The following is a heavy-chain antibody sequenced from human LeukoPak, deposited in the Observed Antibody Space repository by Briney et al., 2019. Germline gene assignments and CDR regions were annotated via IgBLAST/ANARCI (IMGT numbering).Heavy chain of an antibody. CDR2: LSVIGGA. D-gene: IGHD3-22*01. Sequence: SETLSLTCAEYGGSFSDYYSTCIRQTPGRGLGWVADLSVIGGANYNPSLKSRVTISVDTSKNQFSLKLRSVTAADTAVYYCARGRQDVNMIVVVMAGVSYYLDVWGKGTTVTVS. CDR3: ARGRQDVNMIVVVMAGVSYYLDV. V-gene: IGHV4-34*01. J-gene: IGHJ6*03. CDR1: GGSFSDYY.